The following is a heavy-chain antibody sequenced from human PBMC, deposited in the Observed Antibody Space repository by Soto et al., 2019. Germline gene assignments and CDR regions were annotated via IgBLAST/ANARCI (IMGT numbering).Heavy chain of an antibody. J-gene: IGHJ6*02. CDR3: AGQRGAAWGSDRMDV. CDR1: GYTFTSNG. Sequence: QVQLVQSGAEVKKPGASVKVSCKASGYTFTSNGISWVRQAPGQGLEWMGWISVYNGDTNDAQKLQGRVTMTTDTYTSTDYMELQSLRSDDTAVYYCAGQRGAAWGSDRMDVWGQGTTVTVSS. D-gene: IGHD3-16*01. CDR2: ISVYNGDT. V-gene: IGHV1-18*01.